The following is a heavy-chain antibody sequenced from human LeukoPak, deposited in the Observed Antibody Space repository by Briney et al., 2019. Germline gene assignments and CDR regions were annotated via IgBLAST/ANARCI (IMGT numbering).Heavy chain of an antibody. J-gene: IGHJ4*02. CDR3: ARTDVSMWGKVYFDH. V-gene: IGHV4-59*01. CDR2: IYYSGST. D-gene: IGHD1-26*01. Sequence: PSETLSLTCTVSGGSISSYYWSWIRQPPGKALEWIGYIYYSGSTTYNPSLKSRVTISVDTSKNQFSLKLSSVTAADTALYYCARTDVSMWGKVYFDHWGQGTLVTVSS. CDR1: GGSISSYY.